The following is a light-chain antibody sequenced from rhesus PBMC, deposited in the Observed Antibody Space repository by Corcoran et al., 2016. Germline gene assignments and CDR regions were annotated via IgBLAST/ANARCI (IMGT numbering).Light chain of an antibody. CDR1: QGIRSY. CDR3: LQHNSYPHS. V-gene: IGKV1-28*03. J-gene: IGKJ2*01. Sequence: DIQMTQSPSSLSASVGDTVTITCRASQGIRSYLTWFQQKPGKAPKLLIYAASSLESGVPSRLSGSGSWTNFALSISSLQPEDFAVYYCLQHNSYPHSFGQGTKVESK. CDR2: AAS.